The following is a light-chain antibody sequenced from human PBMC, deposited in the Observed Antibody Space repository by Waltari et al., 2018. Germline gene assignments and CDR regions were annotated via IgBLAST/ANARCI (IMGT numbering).Light chain of an antibody. CDR3: MQGTHWPWT. V-gene: IGKV2-30*01. Sequence: VAMTPSPLLLPAMLGRPAFISWRSRQSLVSSAGNTYLNWFQQRPGQSPRLLLYEVSNRDSGGPDRFSGSGSGKDFTLRSSRVEAEDIGVYYCMQGTHWPWTGGQGTKVEIK. CDR1: QSLVSSAGNTY. J-gene: IGKJ1*01. CDR2: EVS.